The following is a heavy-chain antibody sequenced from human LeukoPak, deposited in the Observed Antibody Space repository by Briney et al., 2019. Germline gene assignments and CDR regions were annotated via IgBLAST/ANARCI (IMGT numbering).Heavy chain of an antibody. J-gene: IGHJ6*03. CDR3: ARTYSNYLSYYYMDV. Sequence: SQTLSLTCTVSGGSISSGGYYWSWIRQHPGKGLEWIGYIYYSGSTYYNPSLKSRVTISVDTSKNQFSLKLSSVTAADTAVYYCARTYSNYLSYYYMDVWGKGTTVTVSS. D-gene: IGHD4-11*01. CDR2: IYYSGST. CDR1: GGSISSGGYY. V-gene: IGHV4-31*03.